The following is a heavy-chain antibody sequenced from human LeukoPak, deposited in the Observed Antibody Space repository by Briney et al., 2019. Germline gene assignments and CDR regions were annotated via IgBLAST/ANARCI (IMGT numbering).Heavy chain of an antibody. V-gene: IGHV3-23*01. CDR2: ISGSGGST. Sequence: GGSLRLSCAASGFTFSSYAMSWVRQAPGKGLEWVSAISGSGGSTYYADSVKGRFTISRDNSKNTLYLQMNSLRAEGTAVYYCAKGGGYGSGSYYIPIYWGQGTLVTVSS. CDR1: GFTFSSYA. D-gene: IGHD3-10*01. J-gene: IGHJ4*02. CDR3: AKGGGYGSGSYYIPIY.